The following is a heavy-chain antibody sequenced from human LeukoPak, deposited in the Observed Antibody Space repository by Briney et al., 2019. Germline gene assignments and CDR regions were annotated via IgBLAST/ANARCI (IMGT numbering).Heavy chain of an antibody. J-gene: IGHJ4*02. D-gene: IGHD3-9*01. CDR2: ISSNGGST. V-gene: IGHV3-64*01. CDR3: ARGPWAYYDILTGPFDY. CDR1: GFTFSSYA. Sequence: GGSLRLSCAASGFTFSSYAMHWVRQAPGKGLEYVSAISSNGGSTYYANSVKGRFTISRDNSKNTLYLQMGSLRAEDMAVYYSARGPWAYYDILTGPFDYWGQGTLVTVSS.